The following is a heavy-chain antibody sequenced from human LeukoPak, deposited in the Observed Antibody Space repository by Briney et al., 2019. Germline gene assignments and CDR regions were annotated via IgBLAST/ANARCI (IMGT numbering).Heavy chain of an antibody. CDR2: INSDGSST. D-gene: IGHD3-16*01. V-gene: IGHV3-74*01. J-gene: IGHJ3*02. CDR1: GFTFSSYW. CDR3: ASLGI. Sequence: PGGSLRLSCAASGFTFSSYWMHWVRQAPGKGLVWASRINSDGSSTIYADSVKGRFTISRDDAKNTLYLEMNSLRAEDTAVYYCASLGIWGQGTVVTVSS.